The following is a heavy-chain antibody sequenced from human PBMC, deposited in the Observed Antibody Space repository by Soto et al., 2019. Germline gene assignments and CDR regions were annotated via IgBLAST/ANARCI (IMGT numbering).Heavy chain of an antibody. CDR3: ARDDEYPDNGFDY. V-gene: IGHV3-33*01. CDR2: ILNDASGH. CDR1: GFTFSRHG. D-gene: IGHD1-1*01. Sequence: QVQLVESGGGVVQPGTSLRLSCAASGFTFSRHGMHWVRQTPGKGLEWLAVILNDASGHWYADSVKGRFTISRDNFENTLYLQMNGLRLEDTAMYYCARDDEYPDNGFDYWGQGTQVTLSS. J-gene: IGHJ4*02.